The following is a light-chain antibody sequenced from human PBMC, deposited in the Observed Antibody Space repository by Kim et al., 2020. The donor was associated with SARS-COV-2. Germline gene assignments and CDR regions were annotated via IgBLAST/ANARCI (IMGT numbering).Light chain of an antibody. V-gene: IGLV3-19*01. CDR2: GKN. J-gene: IGLJ2*01. Sequence: VAWRETVRSTCQGDSLRSYYATWYQQKPGQAPIVVIYGKNNRPSGIPDRFSGSSSGDTASLTITGTQAGDEADYYCNSRGSNDNVLFGGGTQLTVL. CDR1: SLRSYY. CDR3: NSRGSNDNVL.